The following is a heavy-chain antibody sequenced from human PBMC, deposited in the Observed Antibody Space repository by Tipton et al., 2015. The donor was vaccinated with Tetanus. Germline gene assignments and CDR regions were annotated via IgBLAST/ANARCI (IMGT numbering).Heavy chain of an antibody. J-gene: IGHJ4*02. V-gene: IGHV3-11*01. Sequence: SLRLSCAASGFALGDYYMSWIRQAPGKGLEWISYSSSRGTTTYYTDSVRGRFTISRDNAKNSLYLLLNSLRADDTAVYYCARAILTGDYMPGPLDFWGQGTPVTVSS. CDR2: SSSRGTTT. CDR3: ARAILTGDYMPGPLDF. D-gene: IGHD3-9*01. CDR1: GFALGDYY.